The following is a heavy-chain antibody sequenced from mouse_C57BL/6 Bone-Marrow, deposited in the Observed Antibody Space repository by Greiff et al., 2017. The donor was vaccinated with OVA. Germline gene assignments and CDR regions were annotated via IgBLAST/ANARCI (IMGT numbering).Heavy chain of an antibody. CDR3: ARGNYGSSSFDY. J-gene: IGHJ2*01. CDR1: GYTFTSYW. D-gene: IGHD1-1*01. V-gene: IGHV1-55*01. CDR2: IYPGSGST. Sequence: QVQLQQSGAELVKPGASVKMSCKASGYTFTSYWITWVKQRPGQGLEWIGDIYPGSGSTNYNEKFKSKATLPVDTSSSTAYMQLSSLTSEDSAVYDCARGNYGSSSFDYWGQGTTLTVSS.